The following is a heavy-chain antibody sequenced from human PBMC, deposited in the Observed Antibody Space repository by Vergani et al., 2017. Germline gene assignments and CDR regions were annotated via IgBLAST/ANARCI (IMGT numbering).Heavy chain of an antibody. CDR3: AKEGVEKDAFDI. V-gene: IGHV3-9*01. Sequence: EVQLVESGGGLVQPCRSLRLSCAASGFTFDDYAMHWVRQAPGKGLEWVSGISWNSGSIGYADSVKGRFTISRDNAKNSLYLQMNSLRAEDTALYYCAKEGVEKDAFDIWGQGTMVTVSS. CDR1: GFTFDDYA. J-gene: IGHJ3*02. CDR2: ISWNSGSI. D-gene: IGHD3-3*01.